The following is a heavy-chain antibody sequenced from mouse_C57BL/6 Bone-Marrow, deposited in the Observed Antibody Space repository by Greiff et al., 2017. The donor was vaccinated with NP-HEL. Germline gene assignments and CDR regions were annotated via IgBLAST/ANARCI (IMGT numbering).Heavy chain of an antibody. CDR3: ARFSYYGSSYGFAY. CDR2: IHPNSGST. Sequence: QVQLQQPGAELVKPGASVKLSCKASGYTFTSYWMHWVKQRPGQGLEWIGMIHPNSGSTNYNEKFKSKATLTVDKSSSTAYMQLSSLTSEDSAVYYCARFSYYGSSYGFAYWGQGTLVTVSA. J-gene: IGHJ3*01. CDR1: GYTFTSYW. D-gene: IGHD1-1*01. V-gene: IGHV1-64*01.